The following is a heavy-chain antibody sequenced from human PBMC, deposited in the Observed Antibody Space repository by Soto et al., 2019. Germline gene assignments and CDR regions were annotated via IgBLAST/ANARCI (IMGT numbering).Heavy chain of an antibody. D-gene: IGHD4-17*01. Sequence: LSLTCTVSGGFISNYYWSWVRQSPGKGLEWIGYIYYSGTTNYNSSLKSRVTISVDLSKNQFSLRLSSVTTADTALYYCARTTAVPNTLRSRYFFDYWGQGTLVTVSS. CDR1: GGFISNYY. J-gene: IGHJ4*02. CDR3: ARTTAVPNTLRSRYFFDY. V-gene: IGHV4-59*01. CDR2: IYYSGTT.